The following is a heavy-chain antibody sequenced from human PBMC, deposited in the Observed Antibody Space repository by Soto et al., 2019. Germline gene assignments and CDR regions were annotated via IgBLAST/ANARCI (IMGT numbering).Heavy chain of an antibody. J-gene: IGHJ6*03. CDR2: IYYSGST. D-gene: IGHD3-10*01. CDR1: GGSISSPY. Sequence: PSETLSLTCTVSGGSISSPYWSWIRQPPGKGLEWIGYIYYSGSTNYNPSLKSRVTISVDTPKNQFTLNLNSVTAADTAMYYCARGDLYYQYMDVWGKGTTVTVSS. CDR3: ARGDLYYQYMDV. V-gene: IGHV4-59*08.